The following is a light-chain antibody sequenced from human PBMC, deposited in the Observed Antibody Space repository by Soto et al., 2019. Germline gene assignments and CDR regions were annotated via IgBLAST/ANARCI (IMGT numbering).Light chain of an antibody. Sequence: EIVLTQSPGTLSLSPGERATLSCRASQSVSSSYLAWYQQKPGQAPRLLIYGASSRATGIPDRFSGSGSGTDFTLTISSLEPEGFAVYYCQQRSNWLITFGQGTRLENK. V-gene: IGKV3D-20*02. CDR2: GAS. J-gene: IGKJ5*01. CDR3: QQRSNWLIT. CDR1: QSVSSSY.